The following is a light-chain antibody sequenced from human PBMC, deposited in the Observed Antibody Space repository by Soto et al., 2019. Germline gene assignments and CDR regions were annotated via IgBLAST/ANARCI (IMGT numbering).Light chain of an antibody. CDR1: QSVNSY. CDR2: GAS. CDR3: QQHSNWPWT. Sequence: EIVLTQSPGTLSLSPGERATLSCRASQSVNSYLAWYQQKVGQAPRLLIYGASNRATGIPARFSGSGSGADFTLTISSLEPEDFAVYYCQQHSNWPWTFGQGTKVDIK. V-gene: IGKV3-11*01. J-gene: IGKJ1*01.